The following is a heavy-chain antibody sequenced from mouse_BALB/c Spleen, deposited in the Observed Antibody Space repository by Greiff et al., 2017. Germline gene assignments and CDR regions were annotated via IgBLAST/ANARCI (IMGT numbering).Heavy chain of an antibody. J-gene: IGHJ2*01. CDR3: ARREGYGNYYFDY. D-gene: IGHD2-1*01. V-gene: IGHV5-6-5*01. CDR2: ISSGGST. CDR1: GFTFSSYA. Sequence: EVKVVESGGGLVKPGGSLKLSCAASGFTFSSYAMSWVRQTPEKRLEWVASISSGGSTYYPDSVKGRFTISRDNARNILYLQMSSLRSEDTAMYYCARREGYGNYYFDYWGQGTTLTVSS.